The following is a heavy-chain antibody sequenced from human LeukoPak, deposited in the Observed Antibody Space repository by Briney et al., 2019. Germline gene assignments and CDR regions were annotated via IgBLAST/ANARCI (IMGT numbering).Heavy chain of an antibody. CDR2: IWYDGINK. CDR3: AKDFAMATIS. D-gene: IGHD5-24*01. CDR1: GFTLSSYG. Sequence: GGSLRLSCAASGFTLSSYGMDWVGEAPGKGLEWVAVIWYDGINKYYADSVKARFTISRDNSKNTLYLQMNSLRAEDTAVYYCAKDFAMATISWGQGTLVTVSS. V-gene: IGHV3-33*06. J-gene: IGHJ4*02.